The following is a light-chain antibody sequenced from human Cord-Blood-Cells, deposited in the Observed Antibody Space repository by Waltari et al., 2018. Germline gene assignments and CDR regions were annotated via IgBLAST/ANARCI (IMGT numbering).Light chain of an antibody. CDR3: GTWDSSLSAGWV. V-gene: IGLV1-51*02. Sequence: QSVLTQPPSVSAAPGQTVPIPCSGSSSNIGNNYVTWYQQLPGTAPKLLIYENNKRPSGIPDRFSGSKSGTSATLGITGLQTGDEADYYCGTWDSSLSAGWVFGGGTKLTVL. CDR1: SSNIGNNY. CDR2: ENN. J-gene: IGLJ3*02.